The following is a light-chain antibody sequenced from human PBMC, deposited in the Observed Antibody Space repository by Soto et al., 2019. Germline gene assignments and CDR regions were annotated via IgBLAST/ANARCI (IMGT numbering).Light chain of an antibody. V-gene: IGLV1-44*01. CDR3: AAWDDSLNGYD. CDR2: SNS. Sequence: QSVLTQPPSASGTPGQRVTISCSGSSSNIGSNSVDWYQQLPGTAPKLLIYSNSQRPSGVPDRFSGSKSGTSASLAISGLQSEDEADYYCAAWDDSLNGYDFGTGTKLTVL. CDR1: SSNIGSNS. J-gene: IGLJ1*01.